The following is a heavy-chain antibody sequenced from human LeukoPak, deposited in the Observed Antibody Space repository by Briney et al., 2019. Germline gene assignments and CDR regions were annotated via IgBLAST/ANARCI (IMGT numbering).Heavy chain of an antibody. J-gene: IGHJ5*02. CDR3: ARAGSSGWSRFGWSDP. CDR1: GFTFSHFG. Sequence: GTSLRLSCEASGFTFSHFGMHWVRQAPGKGLEWVSHISTTGTTTYYADSVKGRFTISRDTAKNSLYLQMNSLRPEDTAVYYCARAGSSGWSRFGWSDPWGQGTLVTVSS. CDR2: ISTTGTTT. V-gene: IGHV3-48*04. D-gene: IGHD6-19*01.